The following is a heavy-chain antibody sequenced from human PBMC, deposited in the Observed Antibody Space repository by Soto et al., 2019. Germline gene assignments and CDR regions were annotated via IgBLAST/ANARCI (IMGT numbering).Heavy chain of an antibody. V-gene: IGHV4-30-4*01. CDR2: IYYSGST. D-gene: IGHD3-22*01. CDR1: GGSISSGDYY. J-gene: IGHJ4*02. Sequence: QVQLQESGPGLVKPSQTLSLTCTVSGGSISSGDYYWSWIRQPPGKGLEWIGYIYYSGSTYYNPSLKSRVTISVDTSKNQLSLKLSSVTAADTAVYYCARRSEYYDSSGNPFDYWGQGTLVTVSS. CDR3: ARRSEYYDSSGNPFDY.